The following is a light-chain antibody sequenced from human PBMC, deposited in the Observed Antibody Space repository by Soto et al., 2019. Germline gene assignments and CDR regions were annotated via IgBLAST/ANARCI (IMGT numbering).Light chain of an antibody. J-gene: IGKJ4*01. CDR3: QQYDSSPFT. CDR2: GAS. CDR1: QSVSSNF. V-gene: IGKV3-20*01. Sequence: EIVLTQSPGTLSLSPGERATLSCKASQSVSSNFLAWYQRKPGQAPRLLIYGASYRATGIPDRFSGSGSGTDFTLTISRLEPEDFAVYYCQQYDSSPFTFGGGTKVEIK.